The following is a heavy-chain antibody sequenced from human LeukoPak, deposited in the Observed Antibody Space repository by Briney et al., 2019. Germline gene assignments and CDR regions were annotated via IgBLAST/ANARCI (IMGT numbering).Heavy chain of an antibody. CDR2: IYYSGST. V-gene: IGHV4-61*01. J-gene: IGHJ4*02. Sequence: SETLSLTCTVSGGPITSGSYFWSWIRQPPGKGLEWIGYIYYSGSTNYNPSLKSRVTISVDTSKNQFSLKLSSVTAADTAVYYCARAPGYYFDYWGQGTLVTVSS. CDR1: GGPITSGSYF. CDR3: ARAPGYYFDY. D-gene: IGHD3-10*01.